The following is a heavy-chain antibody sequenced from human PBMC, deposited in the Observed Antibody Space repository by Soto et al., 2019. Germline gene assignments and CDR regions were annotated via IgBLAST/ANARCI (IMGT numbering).Heavy chain of an antibody. Sequence: QVQLVEPGGGVVQPGRSLRLSCAASGFTFSSYAMHWVRQAPGKGLEWVAVISYDGSNKYYADSVKGRFTISRDNSKNTLYLQMNSLRAEDTAVYYCAREVTTVTTNYYYGMDVWGQGTTVTVSS. J-gene: IGHJ6*02. V-gene: IGHV3-30-3*01. CDR3: AREVTTVTTNYYYGMDV. D-gene: IGHD4-4*01. CDR2: ISYDGSNK. CDR1: GFTFSSYA.